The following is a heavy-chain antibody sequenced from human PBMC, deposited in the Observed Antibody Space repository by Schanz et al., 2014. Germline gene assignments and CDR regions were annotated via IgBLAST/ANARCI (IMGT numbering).Heavy chain of an antibody. CDR3: AKGMGYCSGGTCYDYYYYGLDV. CDR1: GFTISSYS. J-gene: IGHJ6*02. V-gene: IGHV3-23*04. Sequence: EVQLVESGGGLVKPGGSLRLSCAASGFTISSYSMNWVRQAPGKGLEWVSALSGSGGSTYYADSVKGRFTISRDNSKNTLYLQMNSLSADDTAVFYCAKGMGYCSGGTCYDYYYYGLDVWGQGTTVTVSS. CDR2: LSGSGGST. D-gene: IGHD2-15*01.